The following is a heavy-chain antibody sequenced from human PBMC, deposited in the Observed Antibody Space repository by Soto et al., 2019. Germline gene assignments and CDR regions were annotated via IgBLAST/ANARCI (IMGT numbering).Heavy chain of an antibody. CDR1: GYTFTSYD. V-gene: IGHV1-8*01. D-gene: IGHD2-15*01. Sequence: GASVKVSCKASGYTFTSYDINWVRQATGQGLEWMGWMNPNSGNTGYAQKFQGRVTITTNTSISTAYMELSSLRSEDTAVYYCASGYCSGGSCYSRSRSFYYYGMDVWGQGTTVTVSS. J-gene: IGHJ6*01. CDR2: MNPNSGNT. CDR3: ASGYCSGGSCYSRSRSFYYYGMDV.